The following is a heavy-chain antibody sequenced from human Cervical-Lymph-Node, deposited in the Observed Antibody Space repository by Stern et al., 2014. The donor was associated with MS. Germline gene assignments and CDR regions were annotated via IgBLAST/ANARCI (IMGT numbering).Heavy chain of an antibody. CDR3: VKSSEGWLPDPTWFDR. D-gene: IGHD6-19*01. CDR1: GFTFNTYA. CDR2: TTGLGHVT. J-gene: IGHJ5*02. V-gene: IGHV3-23*04. Sequence: EVQLVESGGGLVQRGGSLRLSCAASGFTFNTYAIHWVRQAPGKGLQWVSGTTGLGHVTYYADCVRGRFTVSRDNSKNTLFLQMNSLRVEDTAIYYCVKSSEGWLPDPTWFDRWGQGTLVTVSS.